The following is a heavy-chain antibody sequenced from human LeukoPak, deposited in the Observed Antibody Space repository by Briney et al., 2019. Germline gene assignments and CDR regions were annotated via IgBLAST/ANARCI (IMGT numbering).Heavy chain of an antibody. CDR1: GFTFSNYG. CDR2: ISYDGTYQ. J-gene: IGHJ4*02. V-gene: IGHV3-30*18. D-gene: IGHD6-13*01. CDR3: TKTGSSWHYFDS. Sequence: GGSLRLSCAASGFTFSNYGMHWVRQAPGKGLEWVAVISYDGTYQSSADSVKGRFTISRDVSKNTLYLQMNSQRAEDTAVYYCTKTGSSWHYFDSWGQGTLVTVSS.